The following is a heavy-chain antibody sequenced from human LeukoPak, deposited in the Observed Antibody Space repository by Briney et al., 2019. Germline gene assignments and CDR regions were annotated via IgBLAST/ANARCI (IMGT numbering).Heavy chain of an antibody. V-gene: IGHV3-23*01. J-gene: IGHJ4*02. CDR3: AKDPRRYSRTGGYFDY. CDR1: GITFSSYA. CDR2: ISGSGGST. Sequence: PGGSLRLSCAASGITFSSYAMSWVRQAPGKGLEWVSAISGSGGSTYYADSVKGRFTISRDNSKNTLHLQMIRLRTEDTVVYYCAKDPRRYSRTGGYFDYWGQGTLVTVSS. D-gene: IGHD6-13*01.